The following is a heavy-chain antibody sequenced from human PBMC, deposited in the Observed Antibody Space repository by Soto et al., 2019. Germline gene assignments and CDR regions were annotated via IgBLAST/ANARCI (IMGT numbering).Heavy chain of an antibody. CDR1: GGTFSSYA. Sequence: ASVKVSCKASGGTFSSYAISWVRQAPGQGLEWMGGIIPIFGTANYAQKFQGRVTITADESTSTAYMELSSLRSEDTAVYYCARDQDILTGPGAFDIWGQGTMGTVS. D-gene: IGHD3-9*01. CDR2: IIPIFGTA. CDR3: ARDQDILTGPGAFDI. J-gene: IGHJ3*02. V-gene: IGHV1-69*13.